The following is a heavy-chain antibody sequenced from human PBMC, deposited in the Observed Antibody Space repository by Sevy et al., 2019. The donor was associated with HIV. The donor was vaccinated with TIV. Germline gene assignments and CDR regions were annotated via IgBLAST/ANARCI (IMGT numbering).Heavy chain of an antibody. CDR2: LFYSGSP. D-gene: IGHD4-17*01. J-gene: IGHJ4*02. CDR1: GGSVSTDSYY. V-gene: IGHV4-61*01. Sequence: SETLSLTCTVSGGSVSTDSYYWSWIRQPPGKGLEWIGYLFYSGSPNYNPTLKSRVTLSLDTSKNQFSLKLSSVTAADTAVYYCARCRSPYGDYATGSFDYWGKGALVTVSS. CDR3: ARCRSPYGDYATGSFDY.